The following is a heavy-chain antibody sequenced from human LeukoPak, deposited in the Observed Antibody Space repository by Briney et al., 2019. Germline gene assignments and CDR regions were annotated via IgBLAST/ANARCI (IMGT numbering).Heavy chain of an antibody. CDR1: GVSISSGSYY. J-gene: IGHJ4*02. Sequence: SETLSLTCTVSGVSISSGSYYWSWIRQPAGKGLEWIGRIYTSGSTNYNPSLKSRVTISVDTSKNQFSLKLSSVTAADTAVYYCARDGPYYGSGSYYDYWGQGTLVTVSS. V-gene: IGHV4-61*02. CDR3: ARDGPYYGSGSYYDY. D-gene: IGHD3-10*01. CDR2: IYTSGST.